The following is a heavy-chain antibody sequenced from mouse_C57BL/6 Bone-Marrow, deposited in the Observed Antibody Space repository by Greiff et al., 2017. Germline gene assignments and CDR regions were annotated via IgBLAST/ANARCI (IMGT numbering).Heavy chain of an antibody. CDR3: ARVIYYYGSSYVYWYFDV. CDR1: GYAFTNYL. Sequence: VKLMESGAELVRPGTSVKVSCKASGYAFTNYLIAWVKQRPGQGLEWIGVINPGSGGTNYNEKFKGKATLTAAKSSSTAYLQLSSLTSEDSAVYFCARVIYYYGSSYVYWYFDVWGTGTTVTVSS. V-gene: IGHV1-54*01. CDR2: INPGSGGT. D-gene: IGHD1-1*01. J-gene: IGHJ1*03.